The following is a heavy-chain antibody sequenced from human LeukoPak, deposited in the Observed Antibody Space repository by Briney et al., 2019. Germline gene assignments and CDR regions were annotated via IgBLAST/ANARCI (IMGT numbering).Heavy chain of an antibody. Sequence: GGSLRLSCAASGFTFDDYAMHWVRQAPGKGLEWVSGISWNSGSIGYADSVKGRFTISRDNSKNTLYLQMNSLRAEDTALYYCAKDLHEQWLVSADAFDIWGLGTMVTVSS. CDR3: AKDLHEQWLVSADAFDI. CDR2: ISWNSGSI. V-gene: IGHV3-9*01. D-gene: IGHD6-19*01. CDR1: GFTFDDYA. J-gene: IGHJ3*02.